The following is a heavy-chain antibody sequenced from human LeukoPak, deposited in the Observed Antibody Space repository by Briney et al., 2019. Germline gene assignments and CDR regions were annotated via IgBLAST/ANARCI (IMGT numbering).Heavy chain of an antibody. V-gene: IGHV4-38-2*02. CDR3: ARADALIGVVKNYYYYMDV. CDR1: GYSISSGYY. Sequence: SETLSLTCTVSGYSISSGYYWGWIRQPPGKGLEWIGSIYHSGSTYYNPSLKSRVTISVDTSKNQFSLKLSSVTAADTAVYYCARADALIGVVKNYYYYMDVWGKGTTVTVSS. CDR2: IYHSGST. D-gene: IGHD3-3*01. J-gene: IGHJ6*03.